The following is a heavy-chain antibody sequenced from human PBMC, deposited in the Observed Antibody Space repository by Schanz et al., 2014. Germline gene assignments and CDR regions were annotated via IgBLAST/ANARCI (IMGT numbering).Heavy chain of an antibody. V-gene: IGHV4-34*01. D-gene: IGHD3-10*01. J-gene: IGHJ5*02. CDR1: GGSISGYY. CDR2: INHSGVT. Sequence: QVQLQQWGAGLLKPSETLSLTCGVYGGSISGYYWSWIRQPPGKGLEWIGEINHSGVTNYNPFLESRLPILVAMSSHRVSLKMPSVTAADTAVYYCARGKGPRGWFDPWGRGTLVTVSS. CDR3: ARGKGPRGWFDP.